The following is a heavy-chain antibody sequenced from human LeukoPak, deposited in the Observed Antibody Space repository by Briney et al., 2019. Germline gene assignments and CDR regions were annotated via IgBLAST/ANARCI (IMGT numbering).Heavy chain of an antibody. CDR2: IKQDGSET. V-gene: IGHV3-7*01. CDR3: ARLNYYANKGPDAFDI. CDR1: GFTFSSYW. D-gene: IGHD3-10*01. J-gene: IGHJ3*02. Sequence: GGSLRLSCAISGFTFSSYWMTWVRQAPGKGLDWVANIKQDGSETYYVDSVKGRFTISRDNAKNSLYLQMNSLRTEDTAVYSCARLNYYANKGPDAFDIWGQGTMVTVSS.